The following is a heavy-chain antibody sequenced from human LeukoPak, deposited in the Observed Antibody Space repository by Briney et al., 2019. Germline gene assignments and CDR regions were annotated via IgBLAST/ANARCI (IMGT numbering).Heavy chain of an antibody. CDR1: GGPTINYS. Sequence: SETLSLICTPSGGPTINYSRRWIRQPAGKGLEWIGHIYSSGTTHYNPSLNNRVTISLDASTSQFSLHLNSVTAADTAVYFCARAEGSGSGAYTLDYWGQGILVTVSS. CDR2: IYSSGTT. CDR3: ARAEGSGSGAYTLDY. J-gene: IGHJ4*02. D-gene: IGHD3-10*01. V-gene: IGHV4-4*07.